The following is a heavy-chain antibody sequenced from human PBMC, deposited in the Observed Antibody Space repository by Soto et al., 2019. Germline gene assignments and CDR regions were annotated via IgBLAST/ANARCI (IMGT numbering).Heavy chain of an antibody. J-gene: IGHJ4*02. D-gene: IGHD4-4*01. CDR3: ARVQRRSNLPDY. CDR1: GGSFSGYY. Sequence: QVQLQQWGAGLLKPSETLSLTCAVYGGSFSGYYWSWIRQPPGKGLEWIGEINHNGSTNYNPSLKSRVTISVDPSKNQFSLKLSSVTAADTAVYYCARVQRRSNLPDYWGQGTLVTVSS. CDR2: INHNGST. V-gene: IGHV4-34*01.